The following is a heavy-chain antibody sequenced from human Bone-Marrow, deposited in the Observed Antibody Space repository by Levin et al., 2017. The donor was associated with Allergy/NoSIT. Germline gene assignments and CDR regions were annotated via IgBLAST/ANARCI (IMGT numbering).Heavy chain of an antibody. D-gene: IGHD6-6*01. CDR2: LYWDDEE. CDR3: AHAPGRPADFDY. V-gene: IGHV2-5*02. CDR1: GFSLTISGKG. Sequence: SGPTLVKPTQTLTLTCTFSGFSLTISGKGVGWIRQPPGKALEWLALLYWDDEELYSPSLKSRLTITRETARSQVVLKMTNMDPVDTATYYCAHAPGRPADFDYWGQGILVTVSS. J-gene: IGHJ4*02.